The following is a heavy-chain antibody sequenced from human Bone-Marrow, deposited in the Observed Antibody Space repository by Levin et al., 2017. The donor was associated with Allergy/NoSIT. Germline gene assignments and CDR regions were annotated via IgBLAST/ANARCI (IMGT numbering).Heavy chain of an antibody. Sequence: PGGSLRLSCAASGFTFSSYGMHWVRQAPGKGLEWVAVISYDGSNKYYADSVKGRFTISRDNSKNTLYLQMNSLRAEDTAVYYCAKDLYGSDCGGDCYLDYYYDYGMDVWGQGTTVTVSS. CDR2: ISYDGSNK. D-gene: IGHD2-21*02. CDR1: GFTFSSYG. J-gene: IGHJ6*02. CDR3: AKDLYGSDCGGDCYLDYYYDYGMDV. V-gene: IGHV3-30*18.